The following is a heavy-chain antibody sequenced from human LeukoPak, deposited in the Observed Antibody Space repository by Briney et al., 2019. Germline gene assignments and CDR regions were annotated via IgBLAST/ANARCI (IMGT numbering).Heavy chain of an antibody. CDR2: IRYDGSNK. CDR1: GFTFSSYD. V-gene: IGHV3-30*02. CDR3: AKVGAMILQHYFDY. Sequence: GGSLRLSCAASGFTFSSYDMHWVRQAPGKGLEWVAFIRYDGSNKYYADSVKGRFTISRDNSKNTLYLQMNSLRAGDTAVYYCAKVGAMILQHYFDYWGQGTLVTVSS. J-gene: IGHJ4*02. D-gene: IGHD3-22*01.